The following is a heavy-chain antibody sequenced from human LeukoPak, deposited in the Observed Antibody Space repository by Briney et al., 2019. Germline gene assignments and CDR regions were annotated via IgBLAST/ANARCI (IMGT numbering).Heavy chain of an antibody. CDR2: MNPNSGNT. D-gene: IGHD3-22*01. CDR3: ARDLASSGYYWD. CDR1: GYTFTSYD. J-gene: IGHJ4*02. Sequence: ASVNVSCKASGYTFTSYDINWVRQATGQGREWMGWMNPNSGNTGYAQKFQGRVTMTRNTSISTAYMELSSLRSEDTAVYYCARDLASSGYYWDWGQGTLVTVSS. V-gene: IGHV1-8*01.